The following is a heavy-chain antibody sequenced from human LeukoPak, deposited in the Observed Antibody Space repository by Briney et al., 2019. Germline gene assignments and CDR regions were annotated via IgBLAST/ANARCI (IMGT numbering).Heavy chain of an antibody. CDR3: ARVRGWKYFDY. J-gene: IGHJ4*02. CDR2: FTVTGSRT. V-gene: IGHV3-23*01. CDR1: GFTFSNYA. D-gene: IGHD1-1*01. Sequence: QSGGSLRLSCAASGFTFSNYAMSWVRQAPGKGLEWVSIFTVTGSRTYYADSVKGRFTISRDNSKDTLYLHMNSLRAEDTAVYYCARVRGWKYFDYWGQGTLVTVSS.